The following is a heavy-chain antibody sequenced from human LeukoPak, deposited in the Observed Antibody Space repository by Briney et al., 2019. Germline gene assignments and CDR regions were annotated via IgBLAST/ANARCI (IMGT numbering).Heavy chain of an antibody. J-gene: IGHJ4*02. CDR1: GGTFSSYA. Sequence: WASVKVSCKASGGTFSSYAISWVRQAPGQGLEWMGGIIPIFGTANYAQKFQGRVTITADKSTSTAYMELSSLRSEDTAVYYCGSGSDGDLFTVDYWGRGTLVTVSS. CDR3: GSGSDGDLFTVDY. V-gene: IGHV1-69*06. CDR2: IIPIFGTA. D-gene: IGHD4-17*01.